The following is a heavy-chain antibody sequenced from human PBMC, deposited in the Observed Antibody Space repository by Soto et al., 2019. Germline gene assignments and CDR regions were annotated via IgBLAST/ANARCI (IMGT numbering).Heavy chain of an antibody. CDR3: ARGDATKIVVTTYYAMDV. Sequence: VQLVQSGAEVKKPGSSVKVSCKASGGSLSNYGISWVRQAPGQGLEWMGAIIPVFGTPNYAQKFQDRVTITADESTTTVYMEVRSLTSEDTDVYYCARGDATKIVVTTYYAMDVWGQGTTVTVSS. V-gene: IGHV1-69*12. J-gene: IGHJ6*02. CDR2: IIPVFGTP. D-gene: IGHD3-22*01. CDR1: GGSLSNYG.